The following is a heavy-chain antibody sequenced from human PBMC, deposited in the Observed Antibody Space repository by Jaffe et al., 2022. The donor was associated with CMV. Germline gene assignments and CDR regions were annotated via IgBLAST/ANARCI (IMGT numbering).Heavy chain of an antibody. D-gene: IGHD3-3*01. CDR3: ARCWNYYYYYYMDV. V-gene: IGHV4-34*01. Sequence: QVQLQQWGAGLLKPSETLSLTCAVYGGSFSGYYWSWIRQPPGKGLEWIGEINHSGSTNYNPSLKSRVTISVDTSKNQFSLKLSSVTAADTAVYYCARCWNYYYYYYMDVWGKGTTVTVSS. J-gene: IGHJ6*03. CDR1: GGSFSGYY. CDR2: INHSGST.